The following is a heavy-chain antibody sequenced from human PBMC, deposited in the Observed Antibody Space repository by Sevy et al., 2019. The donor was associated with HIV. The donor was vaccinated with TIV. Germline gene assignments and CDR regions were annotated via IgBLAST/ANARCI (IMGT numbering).Heavy chain of an antibody. J-gene: IGHJ4*02. CDR1: GFTFGDYC. D-gene: IGHD1-1*01. CDR3: TRWKEAQYIFDY. V-gene: IGHV3-49*04. CDR2: LKSDVNGGTV. Sequence: GGSLRLSCTASGFTFGDYCMSWVRQAPGKGLEWVAFLKSDVNGGTVDHAASVRGRFVISRDDSKTFAYLQMNDLKTEVTGVYYCTRWKEAQYIFDYWGQGALVTVSS.